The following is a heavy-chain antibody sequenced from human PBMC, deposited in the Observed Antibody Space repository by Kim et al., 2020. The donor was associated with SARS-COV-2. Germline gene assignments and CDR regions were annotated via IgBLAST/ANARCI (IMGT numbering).Heavy chain of an antibody. CDR2: ISSSSTI. J-gene: IGHJ4*02. CDR1: GFTFSSYS. Sequence: GGSLRLSCAASGFTFSSYSMNWVRQAPGKGLEWVSYISSSSTIYYADSVKGRFTISRDNAKNSLYLQMNSLRDEDTAVYYCARRSSGWSYFDYWGQGTLV. V-gene: IGHV3-48*02. D-gene: IGHD6-19*01. CDR3: ARRSSGWSYFDY.